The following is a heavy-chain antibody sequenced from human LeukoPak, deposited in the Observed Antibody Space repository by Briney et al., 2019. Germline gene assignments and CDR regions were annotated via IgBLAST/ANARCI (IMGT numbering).Heavy chain of an antibody. V-gene: IGHV3-23*01. CDR3: ARGHYYGSGGDTFDV. Sequence: GGSLRLSCAASGFSFNNFALTWVRQAPGKGLQWVSTISGNTLTTSYADSVKGRFTVSRDNSKNALFLQMDSLRADDTAVYYCARGHYYGSGGDTFDVWGKGTMVIVSS. CDR2: ISGNTLTT. D-gene: IGHD3-10*01. J-gene: IGHJ3*01. CDR1: GFSFNNFA.